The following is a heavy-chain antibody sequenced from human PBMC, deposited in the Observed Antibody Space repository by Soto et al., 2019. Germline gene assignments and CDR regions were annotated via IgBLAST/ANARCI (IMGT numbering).Heavy chain of an antibody. D-gene: IGHD3-3*01. Sequence: ASVKVSCKASGGTFSSYTISWVRQAPGQGLEWMGRIIPILGIANYAQKFQGRVTITADKSTSTAYMELSSLRSEDTAVYYCASVPNDFWSGYSHSFDYWGQGTLVTVSS. CDR3: ASVPNDFWSGYSHSFDY. CDR1: GGTFSSYT. CDR2: IIPILGIA. V-gene: IGHV1-69*02. J-gene: IGHJ4*02.